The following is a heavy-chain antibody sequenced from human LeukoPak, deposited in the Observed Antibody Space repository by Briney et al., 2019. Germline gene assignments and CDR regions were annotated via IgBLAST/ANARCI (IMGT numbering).Heavy chain of an antibody. D-gene: IGHD3-10*01. CDR3: ARGSGSYDYFDY. CDR1: GFTVSSNY. Sequence: GGSLRLSCAASGFTVSSNYMSWVRQAPGKGLEWVSVIYSGGSTYYADSVKGRFTISRDNSKNTLYLQMSSLRAEDTAVYYCARGSGSYDYFDYWGQGTLVTVSS. V-gene: IGHV3-66*01. J-gene: IGHJ4*02. CDR2: IYSGGST.